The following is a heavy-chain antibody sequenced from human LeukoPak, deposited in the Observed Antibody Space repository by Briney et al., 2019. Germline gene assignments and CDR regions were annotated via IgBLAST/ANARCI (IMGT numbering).Heavy chain of an antibody. CDR1: GYSNSSGYY. J-gene: IGHJ6*03. V-gene: IGHV4-38-2*01. CDR2: MYHSGST. D-gene: IGHD6-13*01. CDR3: ARVEAAGPYYYMDV. Sequence: SETLSLTCAVSGYSNSSGYYWGRIRQSPGKGLEWIGSMYHSGSTYYNPSLKSRVTISVDTSKNRFSLKLSSVTAADTAVYYCARVEAAGPYYYMDVWGKGTTVTVSS.